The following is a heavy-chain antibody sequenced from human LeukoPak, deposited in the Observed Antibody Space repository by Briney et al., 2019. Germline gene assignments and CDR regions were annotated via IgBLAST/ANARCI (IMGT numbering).Heavy chain of an antibody. V-gene: IGHV3-48*03. J-gene: IGHJ4*02. D-gene: IGHD4/OR15-4a*01. CDR1: GFTFSSYE. CDR2: ISSSGSTI. CDR3: AREGANYQNLQD. Sequence: PGGSLRLSCAASGFTFSSYEMNWVRQAPGKGLEWVSYISSSGSTIYYADSVKGRFTISRDNSKNTLYLQMNSLRAEDTAVYYCAREGANYQNLQDWGQGALVTVSS.